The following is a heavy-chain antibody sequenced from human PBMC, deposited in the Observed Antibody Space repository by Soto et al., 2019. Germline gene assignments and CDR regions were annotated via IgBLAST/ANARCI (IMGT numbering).Heavy chain of an antibody. CDR1: GFTFSSYG. CDR3: ARALGEWLYTSFDY. V-gene: IGHV3-33*01. CDR2: IWYDGSNK. D-gene: IGHD3-3*01. J-gene: IGHJ4*02. Sequence: LRLSCAASGFTFSSYGMHWVRQAPGKGLEWVAVIWYDGSNKYYADSVKGRFTISRDNSKNTLYLQMNSLRAEDTAVYYCARALGEWLYTSFDYWGQGTLVTVSS.